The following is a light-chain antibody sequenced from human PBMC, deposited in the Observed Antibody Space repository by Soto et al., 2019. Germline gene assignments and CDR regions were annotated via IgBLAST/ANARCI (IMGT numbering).Light chain of an antibody. V-gene: IGLV2-14*03. CDR1: SSDVGFYNY. CDR2: DVN. J-gene: IGLJ1*01. CDR3: PSYTTSTSYV. Sequence: QSVLTQPASVSGSPGQSIGISCTGTSSDVGFYNYVSWYQQHPGKAPKLMVYDVNNRPSGVSNRFSGSKSGNTASLTISDLQAEDEADYYSPSYTTSTSYVSAPGTKFPVL.